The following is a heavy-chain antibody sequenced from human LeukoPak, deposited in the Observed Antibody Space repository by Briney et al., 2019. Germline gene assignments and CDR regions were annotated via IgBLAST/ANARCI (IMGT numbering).Heavy chain of an antibody. J-gene: IGHJ5*02. CDR2: ISYDGSNK. D-gene: IGHD3-3*01. V-gene: IGHV3-30*01. Sequence: PGGSLRLSCAASGFTFSSYAMHWVRQAPGKGLEWVAVISYDGSNKYYADSVKGRFPISRDNSKNTLYLQMNSLRAEDTAVYYCARAARPYYDFWSGYYSSFQKDWFDPWGQGTLVTVSS. CDR3: ARAARPYYDFWSGYYSSFQKDWFDP. CDR1: GFTFSSYA.